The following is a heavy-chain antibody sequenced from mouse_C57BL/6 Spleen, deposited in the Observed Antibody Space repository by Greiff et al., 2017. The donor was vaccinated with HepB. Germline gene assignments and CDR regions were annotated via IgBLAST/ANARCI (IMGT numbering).Heavy chain of an antibody. J-gene: IGHJ2*01. CDR3: ARGRGYYYGSSPYYFDY. CDR2: ILPGSGST. D-gene: IGHD1-1*01. CDR1: GYTFTGYW. V-gene: IGHV1-9*01. Sequence: QVQLQQSGAELMKPGASVKLSCKAPGYTFTGYWIEWVKQRPGHGLEWIGEILPGSGSTNYNEKFKGKATFTADTSSNTAYMQLSSLTTEDSAIYYCARGRGYYYGSSPYYFDYWGQGTTLTVSS.